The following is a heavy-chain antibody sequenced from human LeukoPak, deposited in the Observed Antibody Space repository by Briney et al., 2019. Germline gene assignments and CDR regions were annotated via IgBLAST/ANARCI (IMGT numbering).Heavy chain of an antibody. CDR3: ARAGQQLVLDFDY. CDR1: GGSIGSYY. CDR2: IYYSGST. V-gene: IGHV4-59*01. Sequence: SETLSLTCTVSGGSIGSYYWSWIRQPPGKGLEWIGYIYYSGSTNYNPSLKSRVTISVDTSKNQFSLKLSSVTAADTAVYYCARAGQQLVLDFDYWGQGTLVTVSS. D-gene: IGHD6-13*01. J-gene: IGHJ4*02.